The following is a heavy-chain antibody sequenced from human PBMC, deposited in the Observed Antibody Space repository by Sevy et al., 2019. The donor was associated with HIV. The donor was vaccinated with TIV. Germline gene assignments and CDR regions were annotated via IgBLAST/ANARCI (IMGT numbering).Heavy chain of an antibody. CDR3: AKEEYSGYDFDY. J-gene: IGHJ4*02. Sequence: GESLKISCTASAFTFSSYVMSWVRQAPGKGLEWVSTISGSGGSTYYADSVRGRFTISRDNSKKTVYLEMNSLSAEDTAVYYCAKEEYSGYDFDYGGQGTLVTVSS. CDR1: AFTFSSYV. V-gene: IGHV3-23*01. CDR2: ISGSGGST. D-gene: IGHD5-12*01.